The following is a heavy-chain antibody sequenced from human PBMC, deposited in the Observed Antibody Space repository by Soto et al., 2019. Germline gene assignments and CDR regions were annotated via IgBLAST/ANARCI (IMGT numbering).Heavy chain of an antibody. J-gene: IGHJ6*02. V-gene: IGHV1-69*13. CDR1: GGTFSSYA. D-gene: IGHD3-22*01. CDR3: ARDPFSVVVITPCYYYGMDV. CDR2: IIPIFGTA. Sequence: SVKVSCKASGGTFSSYAISWVRQAPGQGREWMGGIIPIFGTANYAQKFQGRVTITEDESTSTAYRELSSLRSEDTAVYYCARDPFSVVVITPCYYYGMDVWGQGXTVTVSS.